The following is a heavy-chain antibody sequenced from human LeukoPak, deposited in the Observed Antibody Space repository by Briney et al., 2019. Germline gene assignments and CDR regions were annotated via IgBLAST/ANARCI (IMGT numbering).Heavy chain of an antibody. CDR1: GFTFSSYS. V-gene: IGHV3-48*01. CDR2: ISTSSSTI. J-gene: IGHJ4*02. Sequence: GGSLRLSCAASGFTFSSYSMNWVRQAPGKGLEWVSYISTSSSTIYYADSVKGRFTISRDNAKNSLYLQMNSLRAEDTAVYYCAREMATIRSDYWGQGTLVTVS. D-gene: IGHD5-24*01. CDR3: AREMATIRSDY.